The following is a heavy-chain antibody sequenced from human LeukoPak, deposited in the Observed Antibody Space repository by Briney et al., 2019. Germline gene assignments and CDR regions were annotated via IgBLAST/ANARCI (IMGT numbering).Heavy chain of an antibody. J-gene: IGHJ5*02. V-gene: IGHV4-59*01. CDR3: ARRDTLLRGVVVEIDR. CDR2: VHYSGRT. Sequence: PSETLSLTCTVSGGSISSYYWSWIRQPPGKGLEWIGYVHYSGRTNYNPSLESRVTISVDTSKNQFSLKLTSVTAADTAVYYCARRDTLLRGVVVEIDRWGQGTLVTVSS. CDR1: GGSISSYY. D-gene: IGHD3-10*01.